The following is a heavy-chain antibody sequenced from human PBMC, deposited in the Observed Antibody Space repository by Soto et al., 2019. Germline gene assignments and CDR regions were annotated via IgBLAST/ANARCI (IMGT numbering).Heavy chain of an antibody. D-gene: IGHD3-10*01. J-gene: IGHJ6*03. Sequence: QVQLVQSGAEVKKPGASVKVSCKASGYAFTSYALHWVRQAPGQRLEWMGWIHAGNGYTKYSQKFQGRVTITKDTSATIAYVELSSRRSEDTAVYYCARMAYGSGRDPYYYYMDVWGKGTTVTVSS. V-gene: IGHV1-3*01. CDR1: GYAFTSYA. CDR3: ARMAYGSGRDPYYYYMDV. CDR2: IHAGNGYT.